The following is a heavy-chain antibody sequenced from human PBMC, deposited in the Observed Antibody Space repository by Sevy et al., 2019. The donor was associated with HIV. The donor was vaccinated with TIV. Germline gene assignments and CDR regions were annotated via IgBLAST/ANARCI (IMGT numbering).Heavy chain of an antibody. CDR2: TYYRSKWYN. Sequence: QSQTLSLTCAISGDSVSSIRTPWNWIRQSSSRGLEWLGRTYYRSKWYNDYATSVKSRITINADTSKNQVSLQLNSVTPEDTAVYYCAERTNDVFYYGMDVWGQGTTVTVSS. CDR1: GDSVSSIRTP. CDR3: AERTNDVFYYGMDV. J-gene: IGHJ6*02. V-gene: IGHV6-1*01.